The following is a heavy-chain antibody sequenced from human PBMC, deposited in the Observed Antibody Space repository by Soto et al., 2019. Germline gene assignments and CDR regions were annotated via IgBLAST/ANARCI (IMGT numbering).Heavy chain of an antibody. V-gene: IGHV1-8*01. Sequence: GASVKVSCKASGYTFTSYDINWGRQATGQGLEWMGWMNPNNGNTGYAQKFQGRVTMTRNTSISTAYMELSSLRSEDTAVYYCARGRYYYDRSRYSYAEYFQHWGQGTLVTVSS. CDR2: MNPNNGNT. D-gene: IGHD3-22*01. CDR1: GYTFTSYD. CDR3: ARGRYYYDRSRYSYAEYFQH. J-gene: IGHJ1*01.